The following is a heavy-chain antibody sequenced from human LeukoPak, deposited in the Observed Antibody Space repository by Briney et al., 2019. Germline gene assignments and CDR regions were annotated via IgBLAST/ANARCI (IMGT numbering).Heavy chain of an antibody. J-gene: IGHJ4*02. CDR2: IYYSGST. V-gene: IGHV4-59*01. CDR1: GGSISSYY. D-gene: IGHD6-6*01. CDR3: PRDPGSSWYYFDY. Sequence: SETLSLTCTVSGGSISSYYWSWIRQPPGKGLEWIGYIYYSGSTNYNPSLKSQVTISVDTANNQFSLKLRSVAAADTAVYYCPRDPGSSWYYFDYWGQGTLVTVSS.